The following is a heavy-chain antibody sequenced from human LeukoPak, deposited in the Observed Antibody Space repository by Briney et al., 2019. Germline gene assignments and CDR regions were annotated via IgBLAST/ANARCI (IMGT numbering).Heavy chain of an antibody. V-gene: IGHV3-30*18. CDR1: GFTFSSYG. Sequence: GRSLRLSCAASGFTFSSYGMHWVRQAPGKGLEWVAVISYDGSNKYYADSVKGRFTISRDNSKNTLYLQMNSLRAEDTAVYYCAKKPHSSWYYGMDVWGQGTTVTVSS. J-gene: IGHJ6*02. CDR2: ISYDGSNK. D-gene: IGHD6-13*01. CDR3: AKKPHSSWYYGMDV.